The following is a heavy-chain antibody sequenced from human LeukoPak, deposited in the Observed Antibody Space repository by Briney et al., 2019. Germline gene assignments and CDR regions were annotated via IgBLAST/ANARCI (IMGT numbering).Heavy chain of an antibody. CDR1: GGSISTYY. CDR2: IYTSGST. D-gene: IGHD3-10*01. CDR3: ARAMYYYGSGSYAFDI. V-gene: IGHV4-4*07. J-gene: IGHJ3*02. Sequence: SETLSLTCTVSGGSISTYYWSCIRQPAGKGLEWIGRIYTSGSTNYNPSLKSRVTMSVDTSKNQFSLKLSSVTAADTAVYYCARAMYYYGSGSYAFDIWGQGTMVTVSS.